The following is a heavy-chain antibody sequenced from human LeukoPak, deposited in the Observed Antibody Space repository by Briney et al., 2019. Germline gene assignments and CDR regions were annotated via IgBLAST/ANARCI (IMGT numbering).Heavy chain of an antibody. Sequence: SETLSLTCIVSGGSISNYYWSWIRQPAGKGLEWIGRIYTGGSTTYNPSLKSRVTISLDTSKNQFSLQLNSVTAADTAVYFCARSPTVTRYYYYMDVWGKGTTVTISS. V-gene: IGHV4-4*07. D-gene: IGHD4-17*01. CDR2: IYTGGST. J-gene: IGHJ6*03. CDR1: GGSISNYY. CDR3: ARSPTVTRYYYYMDV.